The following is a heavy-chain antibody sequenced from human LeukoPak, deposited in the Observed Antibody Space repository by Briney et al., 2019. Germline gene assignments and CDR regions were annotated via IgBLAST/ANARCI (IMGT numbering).Heavy chain of an antibody. CDR1: GGSVSSSSYC. V-gene: IGHV4-39*01. CDR3: ARLDDYSNYVVY. Sequence: SETLSLTCTVSGGSVSSSSYCWGWIRQPPGKGLEWIGSIYYSGSTYYHPSLKSRVTISVDTSKNQSSLKLSSVTAADTAVYYCARLDDYSNYVVYWGQGTLVTVSS. CDR2: IYYSGST. J-gene: IGHJ4*02. D-gene: IGHD4-4*01.